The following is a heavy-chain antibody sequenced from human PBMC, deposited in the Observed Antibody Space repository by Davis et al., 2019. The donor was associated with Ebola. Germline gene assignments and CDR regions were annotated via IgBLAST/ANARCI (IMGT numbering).Heavy chain of an antibody. Sequence: GESLKISCAASGFTFSSYWMHWVRQAPGKGLVWVSRINSDGSSTSYADSVKGRFTISRDNARNSLYLQMNSLRAEDTAVYYCARGGIAVDGTSSHGMDVWGQGTTVTVSS. V-gene: IGHV3-74*01. CDR3: ARGGIAVDGTSSHGMDV. CDR1: GFTFSSYW. D-gene: IGHD6-13*01. J-gene: IGHJ6*02. CDR2: INSDGSST.